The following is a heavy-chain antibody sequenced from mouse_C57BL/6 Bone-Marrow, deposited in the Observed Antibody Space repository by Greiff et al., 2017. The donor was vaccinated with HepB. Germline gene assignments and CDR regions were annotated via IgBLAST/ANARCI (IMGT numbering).Heavy chain of an antibody. CDR1: GFSLTSYA. Sequence: QVQLKESGPGLVAPSQCLSITCTVSGFSLTSYAISWVRQPPGKGLEWLGVIWTGGGTNYNSALKSRLSISKDNSKSQVFLKMNSLQTDDTARYYCARIYYSNYYWYFDVWGTGTTVTVSS. CDR3: ARIYYSNYYWYFDV. D-gene: IGHD2-5*01. J-gene: IGHJ1*03. V-gene: IGHV2-9-1*01. CDR2: IWTGGGT.